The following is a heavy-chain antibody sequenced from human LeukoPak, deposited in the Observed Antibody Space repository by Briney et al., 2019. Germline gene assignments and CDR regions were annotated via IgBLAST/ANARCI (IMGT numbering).Heavy chain of an antibody. D-gene: IGHD1-26*01. Sequence: SETLSLTCGVSGGSTSGTNWWSWVRQPPGQGLEWIGEISLAGQTNYNPSLNGRVTMSLDKSSNQLSLHLTSVTAADTATYYCSRESGPFCPFGYWGQGTLVIVSS. J-gene: IGHJ4*02. CDR3: SRESGPFCPFGY. V-gene: IGHV4/OR15-8*02. CDR2: ISLAGQT. CDR1: GGSTSGTNW.